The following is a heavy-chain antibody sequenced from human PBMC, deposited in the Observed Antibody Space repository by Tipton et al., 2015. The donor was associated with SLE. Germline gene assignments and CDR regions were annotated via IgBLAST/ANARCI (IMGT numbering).Heavy chain of an antibody. CDR3: ARQRDFLSGYSNTLFLFFDY. D-gene: IGHD3-3*01. CDR1: GGSFSDGH. V-gene: IGHV4-34*01. Sequence: GSLRLSCAVSGGSFSDGHWTWIRQPPGKGLEWIGAINHSGTTNYNPSLKSRVTISVDTSKKQFSLNLMSVTAADTAVYYCARQRDFLSGYSNTLFLFFDYWGQGALVTASS. CDR2: INHSGTT. J-gene: IGHJ4*02.